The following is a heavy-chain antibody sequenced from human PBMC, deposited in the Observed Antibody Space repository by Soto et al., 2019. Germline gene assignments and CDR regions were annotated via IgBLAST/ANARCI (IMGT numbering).Heavy chain of an antibody. CDR2: IHPNTGGT. J-gene: IGHJ6*02. CDR1: GYPYTNSY. CDR3: ASDFRTRGWFRQAGNFAMEV. D-gene: IGHD6-19*01. Sequence: QVQLVQSGAEVRKPGASVKVSCKASGYPYTNSYMHWVRQAPGQGLEWMGWIHPNTGGTNYAQKFQGRVTMTRDTTVSTVYMELNRLTSADTAIYFGASDFRTRGWFRQAGNFAMEVCGQGTTVTVS. V-gene: IGHV1-2*02.